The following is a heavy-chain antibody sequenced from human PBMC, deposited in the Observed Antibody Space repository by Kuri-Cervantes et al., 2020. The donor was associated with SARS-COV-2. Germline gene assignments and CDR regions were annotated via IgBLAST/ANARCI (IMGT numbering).Heavy chain of an antibody. Sequence: GESLKISCAASGFTFDDYGMSWVRQAPGKGLEWVSGINGNGGSTGYADSVKGRFTISKDNAKNFLYLQMNRLRAEDTAVYYCAKWGSHAIDYWGQGTLVTVSS. J-gene: IGHJ4*02. CDR1: GFTFDDYG. V-gene: IGHV3-20*04. CDR3: AKWGSHAIDY. CDR2: INGNGGST. D-gene: IGHD2-8*01.